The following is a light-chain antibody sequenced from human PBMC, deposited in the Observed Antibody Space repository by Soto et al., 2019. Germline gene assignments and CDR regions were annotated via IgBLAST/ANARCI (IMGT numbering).Light chain of an antibody. CDR3: QQYNHWPLT. J-gene: IGKJ4*01. CDR2: AAS. Sequence: EIVLTQSPGTLSLSPGERATLSCRASQSVSSSYLAWYQQAPGQAPRLLIYAASTRATGVPGRFSGSGSGTEFTLTISSLQSEDFAVYYCQQYNHWPLTFGGGTKVDIK. V-gene: IGKV3-15*01. CDR1: QSVSSSY.